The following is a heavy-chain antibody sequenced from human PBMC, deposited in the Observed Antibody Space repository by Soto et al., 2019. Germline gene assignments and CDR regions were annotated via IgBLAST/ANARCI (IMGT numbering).Heavy chain of an antibody. J-gene: IGHJ5*02. CDR2: ISGSGGST. CDR1: GFTFSSYA. CDR3: AKDPVVAATINWFDP. D-gene: IGHD2-15*01. Sequence: EVQLLESGGGLVQPGGSLRLSCAASGFTFSSYAMSWVRQAPGKGLEWVSAISGSGGSTYYADSVKGRFTISRDNSKNTLYLLMYSLRGEDTAVYYCAKDPVVAATINWFDPWVHGTLVTVSS. V-gene: IGHV3-23*01.